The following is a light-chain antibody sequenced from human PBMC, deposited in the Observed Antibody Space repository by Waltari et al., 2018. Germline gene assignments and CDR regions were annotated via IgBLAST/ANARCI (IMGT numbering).Light chain of an antibody. CDR2: ATS. CDR3: QQYNDWPPFT. V-gene: IGKV3-15*01. Sequence: ETVMTQSPATLSVSPGERVTLSCRASESVSGNLAWYQQRPGQAPRLLIYATSTRPTGIPARFSGSGSGTDFTLTISSLRSEDVAVYYCQQYNDWPPFTFGQGTKLEIK. CDR1: ESVSGN. J-gene: IGKJ2*01.